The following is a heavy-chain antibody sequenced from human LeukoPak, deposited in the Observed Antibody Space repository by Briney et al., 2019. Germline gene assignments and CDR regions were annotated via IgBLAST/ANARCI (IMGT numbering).Heavy chain of an antibody. J-gene: IGHJ4*02. V-gene: IGHV1-18*01. CDR2: ISAYNGNT. CDR3: ARRRIAAAGRYYFDY. Sequence: GASVKVSCKASGYTFTSYGISWVRQAPGQGLEWMGWISAYNGNTNYAQKLQGRVTMTTDTSTSTAYMELRSLRSDDTAVYYCARRRIAAAGRYYFDYWGQGTLVTVSS. D-gene: IGHD6-13*01. CDR1: GYTFTSYG.